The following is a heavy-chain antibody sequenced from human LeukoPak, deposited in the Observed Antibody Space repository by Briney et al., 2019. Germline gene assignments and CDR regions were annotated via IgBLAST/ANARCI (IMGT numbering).Heavy chain of an antibody. D-gene: IGHD6-13*01. CDR2: IIPIFGTA. Sequence: SVKVSCKASGGTFSSYAISWVRQAPGQGLEWMGGIIPIFGTANYAQKFQGRVTITADESTSTAYMELSSLRSEDTAVYYCARDQESSSWYYAFDIWGQGTMVTVSS. V-gene: IGHV1-69*01. J-gene: IGHJ3*02. CDR1: GGTFSSYA. CDR3: ARDQESSSWYYAFDI.